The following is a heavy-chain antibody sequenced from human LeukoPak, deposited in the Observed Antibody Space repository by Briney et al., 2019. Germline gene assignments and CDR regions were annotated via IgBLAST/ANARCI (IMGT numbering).Heavy chain of an antibody. Sequence: ASVTVSCKASGYTFTGYYMHWVRQAPGQGLEWMGWINPNSGGTNYAQKFQGRVTMTRDTSISTAYMELSRLRSDDTAVYYCARDVSDGSGYADYWGQGTLVTVSS. CDR2: INPNSGGT. D-gene: IGHD5-12*01. CDR3: ARDVSDGSGYADY. J-gene: IGHJ4*02. CDR1: GYTFTGYY. V-gene: IGHV1-2*02.